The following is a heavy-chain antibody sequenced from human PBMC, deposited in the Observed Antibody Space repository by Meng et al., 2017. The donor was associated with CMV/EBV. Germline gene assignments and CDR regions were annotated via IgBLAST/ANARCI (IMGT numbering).Heavy chain of an antibody. V-gene: IGHV3-23*03. Sequence: GGSLRLSCAASGFTFSSYAMSWVRQAPGKGLEWVSVIYSGGSSIYYADSVKGRFTISRDNSKNTLYLQMNSLRAEDTAVYYCAKRSMILAVVDYWGQGTLVTVSS. CDR3: AKRSMILAVVDY. CDR1: GFTFSSYA. CDR2: IYSGGSSI. D-gene: IGHD3-22*01. J-gene: IGHJ4*02.